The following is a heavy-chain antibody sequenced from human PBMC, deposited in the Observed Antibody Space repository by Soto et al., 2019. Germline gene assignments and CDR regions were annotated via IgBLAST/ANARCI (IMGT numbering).Heavy chain of an antibody. CDR3: ARSIYYYDSSALG. CDR2: INAGNGNT. D-gene: IGHD3-22*01. CDR1: GYTFTSYA. J-gene: IGHJ4*02. V-gene: IGHV1-3*01. Sequence: EASVKVSCKASGYTFTSYAMHWVRQAPGQRLEWMGWINAGNGNTKYSQKFQGRVTITRDTSASTAYMELSSLRSEDTAVYYCARSIYYYDSSALGWGQGTLVTGSS.